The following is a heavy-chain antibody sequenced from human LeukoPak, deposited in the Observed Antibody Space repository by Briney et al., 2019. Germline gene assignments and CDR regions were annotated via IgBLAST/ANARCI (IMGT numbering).Heavy chain of an antibody. J-gene: IGHJ4*02. V-gene: IGHV3-23*01. CDR3: AKLPGRAADY. CDR2: ISDSGGGT. Sequence: GGSLRLSCAASGFTFSSYVMNWVHQAPGKGLEWVSGISDSGGGTYYADSVKGRFTISRDNSKNTLYLQMNSLRAEDTAVYYCAKLPGRAADYWGQGTLVTVSS. CDR1: GFTFSSYV.